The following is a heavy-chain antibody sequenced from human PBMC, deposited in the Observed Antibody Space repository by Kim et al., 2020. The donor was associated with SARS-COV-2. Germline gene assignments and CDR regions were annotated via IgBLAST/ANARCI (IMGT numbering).Heavy chain of an antibody. V-gene: IGHV3-21*01. CDR1: GFTFSGYT. Sequence: GGSLRLSCAASGFTFSGYTMGWVRQALGKGLEWVSSIDTTGTYTYYADSVKGRFTISRDNAKNSLFLQMSSLRLQDTAVYYCATRYCTTTNCYAFDDWG. D-gene: IGHD2-2*01. CDR3: ATRYCTTTNCYAFDD. CDR2: IDTTGTYT. J-gene: IGHJ3*01.